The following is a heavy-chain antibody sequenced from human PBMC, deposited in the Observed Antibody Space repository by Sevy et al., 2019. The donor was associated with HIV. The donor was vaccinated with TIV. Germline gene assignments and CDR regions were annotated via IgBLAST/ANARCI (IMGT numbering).Heavy chain of an antibody. D-gene: IGHD6-13*01. Sequence: SETLSLTCTVSGGSISSYYWSWIRQPPGKGLEWIGYIYYSGGTNYNPSLKSRVTISVDTSKNQFSLKLSSVTAADTAVYYCARLPAASQYYFDYWGQGTLVTVSS. CDR1: GGSISSYY. V-gene: IGHV4-59*08. CDR3: ARLPAASQYYFDY. J-gene: IGHJ4*02. CDR2: IYYSGGT.